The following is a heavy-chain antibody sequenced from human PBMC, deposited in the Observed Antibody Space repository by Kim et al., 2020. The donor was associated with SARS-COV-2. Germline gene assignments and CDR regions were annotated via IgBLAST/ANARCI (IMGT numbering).Heavy chain of an antibody. V-gene: IGHV5-51*01. CDR1: GYSFTSYW. CDR2: IYPGDSDT. D-gene: IGHD2-2*01. CDR3: ARLTWAGYQLLLGAIRGEFDY. Sequence: GESLKISCKGSGYSFTSYWIGWVRQMPGKGLEWMGIIYPGDSDTRYSPSFQGQVTISADKSISTAYLQWSSLKASDTAMYYCARLTWAGYQLLLGAIRGEFDYWGQGTLVTVSS. J-gene: IGHJ4*02.